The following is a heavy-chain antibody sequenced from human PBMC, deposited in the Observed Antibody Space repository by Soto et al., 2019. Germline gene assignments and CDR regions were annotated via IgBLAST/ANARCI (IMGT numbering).Heavy chain of an antibody. CDR3: ARSEAYCGGDCYPNSYSYGMDV. CDR2: MNPNSGNT. D-gene: IGHD2-21*02. Sequence: QVQLVQSGAEVKKPGASVKVSCKASGYTLTSYDINWVRQATGQGLEWMGWMNPNSGNTGYGQKFQGTVTMTTNTSISTAYMELRSLRYEDTAVYYCARSEAYCGGDCYPNSYSYGMDVWGQGTTVTVSS. CDR1: GYTLTSYD. J-gene: IGHJ6*02. V-gene: IGHV1-8*01.